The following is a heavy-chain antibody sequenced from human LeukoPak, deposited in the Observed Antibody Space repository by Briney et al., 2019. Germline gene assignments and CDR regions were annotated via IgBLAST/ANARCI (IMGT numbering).Heavy chain of an antibody. V-gene: IGHV4-61*02. CDR3: ARDYYYYDSSGYSA. Sequence: NPSETLSLTCTVSGGSISSGSYYWSWIRQPAGKGLEWIGRIYTSGSTNYNPSLKSRVTISVDTSKNQFSPKLSSVTAADTAVYYCARDYYYYDSSGYSAWGQGTLVTVSS. CDR2: IYTSGST. D-gene: IGHD3-22*01. J-gene: IGHJ4*02. CDR1: GGSISSGSYY.